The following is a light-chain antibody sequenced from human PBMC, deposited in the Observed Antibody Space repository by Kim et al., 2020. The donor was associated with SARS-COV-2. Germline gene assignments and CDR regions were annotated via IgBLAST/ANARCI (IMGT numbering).Light chain of an antibody. Sequence: SSELTQDPAVPVALGQTVRITCQGDSLRSYYATWYQQRPRQAPVLVIYGRNNRPSGIPDRFSGSSSGNTASLTISGAQAGDEADFYCQSRDSGGNVLFGGGTKLTVL. CDR3: QSRDSGGNVL. CDR2: GRN. CDR1: SLRSYY. V-gene: IGLV3-19*01. J-gene: IGLJ2*01.